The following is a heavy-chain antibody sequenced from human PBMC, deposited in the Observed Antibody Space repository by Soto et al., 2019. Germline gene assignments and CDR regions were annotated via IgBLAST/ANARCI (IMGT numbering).Heavy chain of an antibody. CDR1: GFTFSSYW. CDR3: ASKIHDSSGYYYY. Sequence: PGGSLRLSCAASGFTFSSYWMHWVRQAPGKGLVWVSRINSDGSSTSYADSVKGRFTISRDNAKNTLYLQMNSLRAEDTAVYYWASKIHDSSGYYYYWGQATLVTVSS. J-gene: IGHJ4*02. D-gene: IGHD3-22*01. V-gene: IGHV3-74*01. CDR2: INSDGSST.